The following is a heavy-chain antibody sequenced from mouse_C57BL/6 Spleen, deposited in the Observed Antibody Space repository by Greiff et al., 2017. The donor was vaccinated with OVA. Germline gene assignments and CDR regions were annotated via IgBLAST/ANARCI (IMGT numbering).Heavy chain of an antibody. CDR2: ISSGSSTI. J-gene: IGHJ1*03. CDR1: GFTFSDYG. V-gene: IGHV5-17*01. D-gene: IGHD2-2*01. CDR3: AIYYGYDGWYFDV. Sequence: EVKLMESGGGLVKPGGSLKLSCAASGFTFSDYGMHWVRQAPEKGLEWVAYISSGSSTIYYADTVKGRFTISRDNAKNTLFLQMTSLRSEDTAMYYCAIYYGYDGWYFDVWGTGTTVTVSS.